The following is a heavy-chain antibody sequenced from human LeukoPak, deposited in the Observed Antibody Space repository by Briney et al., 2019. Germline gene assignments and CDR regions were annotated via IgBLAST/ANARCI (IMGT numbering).Heavy chain of an antibody. CDR2: MNSNSGNT. Sequence: ASVKVSCKASGYTFTSYDINWVRQATGQGLEWMGWMNSNSGNTGYAQKFQGRVTMTRNTSISTAYMELSSLRSEDTAVYYCARLNYDFWSGYIYYYYYYMDVWGKGTTVTVSS. J-gene: IGHJ6*03. V-gene: IGHV1-8*01. D-gene: IGHD3-3*01. CDR1: GYTFTSYD. CDR3: ARLNYDFWSGYIYYYYYYMDV.